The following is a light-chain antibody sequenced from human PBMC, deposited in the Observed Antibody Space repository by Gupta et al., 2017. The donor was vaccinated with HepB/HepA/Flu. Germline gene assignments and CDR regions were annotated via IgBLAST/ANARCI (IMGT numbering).Light chain of an antibody. CDR1: SSDIGTYNF. CDR2: EVT. V-gene: IGLV2-23*02. J-gene: IGLJ2*01. CDR3: CSYARNSGLV. Sequence: SALTQPASASGSRGPSITMSCTGTSSDIGTYNFVSWYQQHPGKAPTLILYEVTKRPAGVSDRFSGSKSGNTASLTISGLQAEDEAEYYCCSYARNSGLVFGGGTRLTVL.